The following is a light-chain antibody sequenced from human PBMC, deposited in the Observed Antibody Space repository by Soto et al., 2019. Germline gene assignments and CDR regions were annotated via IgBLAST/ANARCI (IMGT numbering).Light chain of an antibody. CDR3: QLYGGSTLT. Sequence: EIVLTQSPGTMSLSPGERATLSCRASQSVSSNYLAWYQQKPGQAPRLLVYHASSRVTGIPDRFSCSGSATHCTLAIRRPEPEDSAMYSFQLYGGSTLTFGPGTKVDIK. V-gene: IGKV3-20*01. J-gene: IGKJ3*01. CDR2: HAS. CDR1: QSVSSNY.